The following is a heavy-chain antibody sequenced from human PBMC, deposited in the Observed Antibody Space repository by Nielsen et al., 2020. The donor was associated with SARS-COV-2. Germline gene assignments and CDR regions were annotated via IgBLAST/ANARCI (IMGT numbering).Heavy chain of an antibody. D-gene: IGHD4-23*01. CDR2: MSYDGNIQ. CDR1: GFSFSTYA. V-gene: IGHV3-30-3*01. CDR3: ARGGSGGFRTGGFGIEV. Sequence: GGSLRLSCAASGFSFSTYAMHWVRQAPGKGLEWVAVMSYDGNIQYYADSVKGRFTISSDNSKDTLYLQMNNLKGEDTALYYCARGGSGGFRTGGFGIEVWGQGTTVTVSS. J-gene: IGHJ6*02.